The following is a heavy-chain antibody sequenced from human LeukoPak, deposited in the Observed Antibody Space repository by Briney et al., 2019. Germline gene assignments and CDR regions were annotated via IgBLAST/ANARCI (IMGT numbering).Heavy chain of an antibody. Sequence: PGGSLRLSCAASGFTFSSYWMSWVRQAPGKGLEGVANIKQDGSEKYYVDSVKGRFTISRDNAKNSLYLQMNSLRAEDTAVYYCASLSHDSSGYWFSTHSKYYYYYYMDVWGKGTTVTVSS. CDR2: IKQDGSEK. J-gene: IGHJ6*03. V-gene: IGHV3-7*01. CDR3: ASLSHDSSGYWFSTHSKYYYYYYMDV. CDR1: GFTFSSYW. D-gene: IGHD3-22*01.